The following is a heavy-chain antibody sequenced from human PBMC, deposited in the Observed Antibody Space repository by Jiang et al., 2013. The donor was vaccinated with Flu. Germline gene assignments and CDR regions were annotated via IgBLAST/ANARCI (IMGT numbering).Heavy chain of an antibody. CDR2: INAGNGNT. V-gene: IGHV1-3*01. D-gene: IGHD6-13*01. Sequence: GAEVKKPGASVKVSCKASGYTFTSYAMHWVRQAPGQRLEWMGWINAGNGNTKYSQKFQGRVTITRDTSASTAYMELSSLRSEDTAVYYCARAARFFQQQLVFVTPFGYWGQGTLVTVSS. J-gene: IGHJ4*02. CDR3: ARAARFFQQQLVFVTPFGY. CDR1: GYTFTSYA.